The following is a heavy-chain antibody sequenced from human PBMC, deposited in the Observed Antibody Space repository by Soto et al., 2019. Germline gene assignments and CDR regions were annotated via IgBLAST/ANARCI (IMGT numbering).Heavy chain of an antibody. CDR3: ARDTSLSGSPLYYFDY. D-gene: IGHD1-26*01. CDR2: INPSGGST. V-gene: IGHV1-46*01. Sequence: GPVKVSCKASGYTFTSYYMHWVRQAPGQGLEWMGIINPSGGSTSYAQKFQGRVTMTRDTSTSTVYMELSSLRSEDTAVYYCARDTSLSGSPLYYFDYWGQGTLVTVSS. J-gene: IGHJ4*02. CDR1: GYTFTSYY.